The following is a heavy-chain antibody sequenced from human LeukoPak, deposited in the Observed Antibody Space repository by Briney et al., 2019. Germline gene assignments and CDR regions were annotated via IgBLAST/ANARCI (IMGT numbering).Heavy chain of an antibody. D-gene: IGHD3-10*01. CDR2: ISSSSSYI. J-gene: IGHJ3*02. CDR1: GFTFSSYI. Sequence: GGSLRLSCAASGFTFSSYIMNWVRQAPGNGLEWVSSISSSSSYIYYADSVKGRFTISRDNAKNSLYLQMNSLRAEDTAVYYCARNRGSTGGGDAFDIWGQGTMVTVSS. CDR3: ARNRGSTGGGDAFDI. V-gene: IGHV3-21*01.